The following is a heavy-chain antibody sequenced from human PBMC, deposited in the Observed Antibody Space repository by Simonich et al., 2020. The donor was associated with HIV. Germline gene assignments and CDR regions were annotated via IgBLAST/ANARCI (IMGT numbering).Heavy chain of an antibody. CDR2: INPNSVDT. CDR1: GYPFTDYY. J-gene: IGHJ3*02. V-gene: IGHV1-2*06. Sequence: QVQLVQSGAEVKKPGASVKGSCKASGYPFTDYYINWVRQAPGQGLEYMEQINPNSVDTDHPQKFHGGVTLTRYTSIRTAYMELSRLRSDDTAVYYCATHGPGSYSSALDIWGQGTMVTVSS. CDR3: ATHGPGSYSSALDI. D-gene: IGHD3-10*01.